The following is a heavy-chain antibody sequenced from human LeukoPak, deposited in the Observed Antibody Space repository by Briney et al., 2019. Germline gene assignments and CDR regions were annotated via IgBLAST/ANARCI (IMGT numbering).Heavy chain of an antibody. J-gene: IGHJ4*02. V-gene: IGHV1-18*01. CDR1: GYTFTFYD. CDR2: ISPYNGST. D-gene: IGHD2-21*01. CDR3: ARDRQCGY. Sequence: ASVTLSFTCSGYTFTFYDISWVRQAHAPGIEWMGWISPYNGSTNYASQPQGRLTMPTDTSTSTAYMELRSLRSDDTAVYYCARDRQCGYWGQGTLVTVSS.